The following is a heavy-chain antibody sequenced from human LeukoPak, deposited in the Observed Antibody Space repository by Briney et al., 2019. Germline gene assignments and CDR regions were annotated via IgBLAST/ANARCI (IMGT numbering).Heavy chain of an antibody. D-gene: IGHD3-16*01. Sequence: GRSLRLSCEASGFSFDTHGMHWVRQAPGKGLEWVSVIWYDGSKKYYADSVEGRFTISRDNSKKSLFLQMISLRAEDTALYYCARDVFADSSGGSFDFWGQGTLVTVSS. J-gene: IGHJ4*02. CDR2: IWYDGSKK. V-gene: IGHV3-33*01. CDR3: ARDVFADSSGGSFDF. CDR1: GFSFDTHG.